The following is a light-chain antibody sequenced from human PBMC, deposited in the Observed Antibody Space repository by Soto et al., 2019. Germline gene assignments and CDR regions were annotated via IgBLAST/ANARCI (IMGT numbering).Light chain of an antibody. Sequence: QPVLTQPPSASGTPGQRVTISCSGSSSNIGSNTVNWYQQLPGTAPKLLIYSNNQRPSGVPDRFSGSKSGTSASLAISGLQYEDEADYYCAAWDDSLNGFYVLGTGTKLTVL. V-gene: IGLV1-44*01. J-gene: IGLJ1*01. CDR1: SSNIGSNT. CDR2: SNN. CDR3: AAWDDSLNGFYV.